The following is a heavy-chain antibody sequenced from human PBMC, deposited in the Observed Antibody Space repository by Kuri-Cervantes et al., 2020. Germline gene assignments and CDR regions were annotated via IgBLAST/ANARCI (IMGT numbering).Heavy chain of an antibody. CDR1: GGSISSYY. Sequence: SETLSLTCTVSGGSISSYYWSWIRQPPGKGLEWIGYIYYSGSTNYNPSHKSRVTISVDTSKNQFSLKLSSVTAADTAVYYCARGGTIWHYWGQGTLVTVSS. J-gene: IGHJ4*02. V-gene: IGHV4-59*01. CDR2: IYYSGST. D-gene: IGHD1-26*01. CDR3: ARGGTIWHY.